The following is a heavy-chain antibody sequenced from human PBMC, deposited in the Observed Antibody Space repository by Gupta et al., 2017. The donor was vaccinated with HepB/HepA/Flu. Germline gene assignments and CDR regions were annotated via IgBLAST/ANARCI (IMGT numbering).Heavy chain of an antibody. Sequence: ELQLLESGGGLVQPGGSLRLSCAPSGFTFILFSFTWVRHAPGKGLEWVSSISGSGGNIYYADSVKGRFTISRDNSKNTLYLQMNSLRAEDTAVYYCAKDYDFWSGPGDYFDYWGQGTLVTVSS. CDR1: GFTFILFS. J-gene: IGHJ4*02. D-gene: IGHD3-3*01. CDR2: ISGSGGNI. V-gene: IGHV3-23*01. CDR3: AKDYDFWSGPGDYFDY.